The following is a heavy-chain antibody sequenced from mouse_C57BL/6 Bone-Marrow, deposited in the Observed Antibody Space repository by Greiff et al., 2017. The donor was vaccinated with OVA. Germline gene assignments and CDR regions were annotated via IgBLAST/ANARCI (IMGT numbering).Heavy chain of an antibody. CDR2: IYPGGGYT. D-gene: IGHD2-2*01. Sequence: VQLQESGAELVRPGTSVKMSCKASGYTFTNYWIGWAKQRPGHGLEWIGDIYPGGGYTNYNEKFKGKATLTADKSSSTAYMQFSSLTSEDSAIYYCARGYGYDAWFAYWGQGTLVTVSA. CDR1: GYTFTNYW. CDR3: ARGYGYDAWFAY. J-gene: IGHJ3*01. V-gene: IGHV1-63*01.